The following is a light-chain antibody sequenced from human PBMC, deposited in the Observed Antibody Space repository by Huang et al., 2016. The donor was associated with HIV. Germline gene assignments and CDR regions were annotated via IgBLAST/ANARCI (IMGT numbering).Light chain of an antibody. CDR3: QQGSSVPYT. J-gene: IGKJ2*01. CDR2: AVS. CDR1: QAINTY. Sequence: DIQMTQSPSSLSASVGDRVSIVCRASQAINTYLNWYHQKVGEAPKLLISAVSSLQTGVPSRFRGSGSGTDVTLTISSLQPEDFAIYYCQQGSSVPYTFGQGTKVEI. V-gene: IGKV1-39*01.